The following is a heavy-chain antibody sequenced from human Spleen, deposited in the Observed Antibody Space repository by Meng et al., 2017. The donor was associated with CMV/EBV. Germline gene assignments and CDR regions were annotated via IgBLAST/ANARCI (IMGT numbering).Heavy chain of an antibody. CDR1: GFTFSNYG. Sequence: ASVKVSCKASGFTFSNYGISWVRLAPGQGLEWMGWISAYNGNTNYAQKFQGGVTMTTDKSTSTVYLELRSLRFDDTAVYYCANMVIQSKGYWGQGTLVTVSS. CDR3: ANMVIQSKGY. J-gene: IGHJ4*02. D-gene: IGHD2/OR15-2a*01. V-gene: IGHV1-18*01. CDR2: ISAYNGNT.